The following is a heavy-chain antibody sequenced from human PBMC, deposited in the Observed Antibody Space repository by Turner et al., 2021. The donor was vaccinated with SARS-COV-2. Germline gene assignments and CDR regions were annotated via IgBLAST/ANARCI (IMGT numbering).Heavy chain of an antibody. V-gene: IGHV4-39*01. CDR3: ARLDYDSSGYYSSGFDY. CDR2: IYYSGST. D-gene: IGHD3-22*01. Sequence: QRQLQESGPGLVKPSETLSLTCTVSGGSISSSSYYWGLIRQPPGKGLEWIGSIYYSGSTYYNPSLKGRVTISVDTSKNQFYLKLSSVTAADTAVYYCARLDYDSSGYYSSGFDYWGQGTLVTVSS. CDR1: GGSISSSSYY. J-gene: IGHJ4*02.